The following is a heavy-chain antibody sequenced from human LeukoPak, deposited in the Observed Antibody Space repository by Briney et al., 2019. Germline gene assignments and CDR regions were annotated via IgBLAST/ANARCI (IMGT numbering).Heavy chain of an antibody. D-gene: IGHD3-16*01. J-gene: IGHJ4*02. CDR1: GYIFTGYY. CDR3: ARGDIGSVDY. V-gene: IGHV1-2*02. CDR2: IDPNSGDT. Sequence: ASVKVSCKASGYIFTGYYMHWVRQAPGQGLEWMGWIDPNSGDTNYAQKFQGRVTMTRDTSISTAYMELSRLRSDDTAVYYCARGDIGSVDYWGQGTLVTVSS.